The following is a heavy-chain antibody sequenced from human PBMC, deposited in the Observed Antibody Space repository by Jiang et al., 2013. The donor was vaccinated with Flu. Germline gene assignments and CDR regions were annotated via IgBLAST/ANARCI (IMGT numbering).Heavy chain of an antibody. CDR1: GFTFSNYA. CDR2: IGASGSNT. D-gene: IGHD6-19*01. V-gene: IGHV3-23*04. CDR3: VRVNRAQXISGWYDY. J-gene: IGHJ4*02. Sequence: VQLVESGGGLVQSGGSLRLSCTASGFTFSNYALHWVRQAPGKGLAWVAGIGASGSNTHYAESVEGRFTISRDSSESTVYLQLNGLRVEDTAVYFCVRVNRAQXISGWYDYWGQGSLVTVS.